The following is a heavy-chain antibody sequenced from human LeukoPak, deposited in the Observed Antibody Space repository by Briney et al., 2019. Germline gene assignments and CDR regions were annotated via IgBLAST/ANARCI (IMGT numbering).Heavy chain of an antibody. D-gene: IGHD2-15*01. CDR2: IIPIFGTA. V-gene: IGHV1-69*13. CDR1: GGTFSSYA. Sequence: SSVKVSCKASGGTFSSYAISWVRQAPGQGLEWMGGIIPIFGTANYAQKFQGRVTITADESTSTAYMELSSLRSEDTAVYYCARDCSGGSCFDYWGQGTLVTVSS. CDR3: ARDCSGGSCFDY. J-gene: IGHJ4*02.